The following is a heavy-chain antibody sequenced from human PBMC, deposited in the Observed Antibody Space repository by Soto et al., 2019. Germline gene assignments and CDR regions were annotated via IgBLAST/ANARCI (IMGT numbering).Heavy chain of an antibody. D-gene: IGHD6-6*01. CDR1: GFTFSTYW. J-gene: IGHJ4*02. V-gene: IGHV3-74*01. CDR2: IHSDGSST. Sequence: GGSLRLSCAASGFTFSTYWMHWVRQAPGKGPVWVSRIHSDGSSTSYADSVKGRFTISGDNAKNTLYLEMNSLRAEDTAVYYCAREYSTSRYFDYWGQGILVTVSS. CDR3: AREYSTSRYFDY.